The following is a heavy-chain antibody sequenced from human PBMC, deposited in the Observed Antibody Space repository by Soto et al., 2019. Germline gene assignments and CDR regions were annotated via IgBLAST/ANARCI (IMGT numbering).Heavy chain of an antibody. V-gene: IGHV4-34*01. CDR2: INHSGST. Sequence: QVQLQQWGAGRLKPSETLSLTCAVYGGSFSGYYWTWIRQSPGKGLEWIGQINHSGSTTYNPSLKSRVTISLATSKNQFSLELSSVTAADTAVYYCARGLFSENYYSGGWYYFDYWGQGTLVTVSS. J-gene: IGHJ4*02. D-gene: IGHD1-26*01. CDR3: ARGLFSENYYSGGWYYFDY. CDR1: GGSFSGYY.